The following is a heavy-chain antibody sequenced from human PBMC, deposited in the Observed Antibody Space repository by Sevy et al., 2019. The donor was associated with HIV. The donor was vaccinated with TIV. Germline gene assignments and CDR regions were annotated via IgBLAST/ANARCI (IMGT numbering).Heavy chain of an antibody. V-gene: IGHV3-43D*04. D-gene: IGHD2-2*01. Sequence: GGSLRLSCAASGFTFDDYAMHWVRQAPGKGLEWVSLISWDGGSTYYADSVKGRFTISRDNSKNSLYLQMNSLGAEDTALYYCAKDIGGRVVPAAFYYYYYYGMDVWGQGTTVTVSS. CDR2: ISWDGGST. CDR1: GFTFDDYA. J-gene: IGHJ6*02. CDR3: AKDIGGRVVPAAFYYYYYYGMDV.